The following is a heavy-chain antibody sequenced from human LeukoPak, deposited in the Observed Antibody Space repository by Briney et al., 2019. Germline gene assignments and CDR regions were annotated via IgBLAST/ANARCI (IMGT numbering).Heavy chain of an antibody. D-gene: IGHD3-22*01. CDR3: AREGGYYYDSSGYCDY. V-gene: IGHV1-2*02. CDR2: INPNSGGT. Sequence: ASVKVSCKASGYTFTGYYMHWVRQAPGQGLEWMGWINPNSGGTNYAQKFQGRVTMTRDMSISTAYMELSRLRSDDTAVYYRAREGGYYYDSSGYCDYWGQGTLVTVSS. CDR1: GYTFTGYY. J-gene: IGHJ4*02.